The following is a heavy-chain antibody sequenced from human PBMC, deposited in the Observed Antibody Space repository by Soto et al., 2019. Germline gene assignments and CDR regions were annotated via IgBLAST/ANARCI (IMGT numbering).Heavy chain of an antibody. CDR3: AKEDVSGDGLWLVSD. V-gene: IGHV3-23*01. CDR2: ITGSGLTI. D-gene: IGHD2-21*02. J-gene: IGHJ4*02. Sequence: GGSLRLSCEASGFTFSKYAMIWVRQAPGKGQEWFSGITGSGLTIEHSASVKGRFTISRDNSKNTVYLQMNSLRAEDTAIYYCAKEDVSGDGLWLVSDWGQGTPVTVSS. CDR1: GFTFSKYA.